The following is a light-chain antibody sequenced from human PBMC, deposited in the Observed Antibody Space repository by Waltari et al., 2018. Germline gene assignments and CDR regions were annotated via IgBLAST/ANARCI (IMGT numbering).Light chain of an antibody. V-gene: IGLV2-14*01. Sequence: QSALTQPASVSGSPGHSITISCTGTSSDVGGYNSVSWYQQHPGKAPKLMIYDVTKRPSGVSDRFSGSKSGNTASLTISGLQAEDEADYYCNSYTSSSTLWVFGGGTKLTVL. CDR2: DVT. CDR1: SSDVGGYNS. J-gene: IGLJ3*02. CDR3: NSYTSSSTLWV.